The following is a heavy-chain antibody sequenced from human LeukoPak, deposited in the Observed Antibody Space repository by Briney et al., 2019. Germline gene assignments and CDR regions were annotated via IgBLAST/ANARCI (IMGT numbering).Heavy chain of an antibody. D-gene: IGHD1-26*01. CDR2: ISTTWGST. Sequence: GGSLRLSCAASGFTFSRYAMHWVRQAPGKGLEYVSAISTTWGSTFYGNSVKGRFTISRDNHKSTMYLKMGSLSAEDMAVYYCAREALGAAIDYWGQGTLVTVSS. J-gene: IGHJ4*02. V-gene: IGHV3-64*01. CDR3: AREALGAAIDY. CDR1: GFTFSRYA.